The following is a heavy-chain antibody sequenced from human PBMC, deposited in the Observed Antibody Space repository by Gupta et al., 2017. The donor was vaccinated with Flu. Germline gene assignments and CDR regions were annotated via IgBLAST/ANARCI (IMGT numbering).Heavy chain of an antibody. D-gene: IGHD1-14*01. J-gene: IGHJ4*02. CDR1: GGTFSSYA. V-gene: IGHV1-69*06. Sequence: QVQLVQSGAEVKKPGSSVKVSCKASGGTFSSYAISWVRQAPGQGLEWMGGIIPILGTANYAQKCQGRVTITADKSTSTAYMELSSLRSEDTAVYYCARFDGGRHPPESDYWGQGTLVTVSS. CDR3: ARFDGGRHPPESDY. CDR2: IIPILGTA.